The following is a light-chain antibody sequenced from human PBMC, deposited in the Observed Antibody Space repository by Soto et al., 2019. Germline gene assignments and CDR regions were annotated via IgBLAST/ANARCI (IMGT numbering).Light chain of an antibody. CDR2: KAS. V-gene: IGKV1-5*03. Sequence: DIQMTQSPSTLSASVGDRVTITCRASESIDSWLAWHQQKPGRAPKLLISKASSLESGVQSRFSGSGFGTEFTLTISSLQPDDFATYYCQQYNSYRAFGQGTKVDIK. J-gene: IGKJ1*01. CDR1: ESIDSW. CDR3: QQYNSYRA.